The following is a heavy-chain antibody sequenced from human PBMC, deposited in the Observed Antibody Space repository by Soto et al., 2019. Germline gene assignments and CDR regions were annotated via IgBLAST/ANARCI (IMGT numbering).Heavy chain of an antibody. J-gene: IGHJ1*01. D-gene: IGHD3-10*01. Sequence: QVQLQQWGAGLLKPSETLSLTCAVYGGSFSGYYWSWIRQPPGKGLEWIGEINHSGSTNYNPSLKSRVNISVDTSKNQFSLKLSSVTAADTAVYYCARKGITMVRGVIVRAGYFQHWRQGTLVTVSS. CDR2: INHSGST. V-gene: IGHV4-34*01. CDR1: GGSFSGYY. CDR3: ARKGITMVRGVIVRAGYFQH.